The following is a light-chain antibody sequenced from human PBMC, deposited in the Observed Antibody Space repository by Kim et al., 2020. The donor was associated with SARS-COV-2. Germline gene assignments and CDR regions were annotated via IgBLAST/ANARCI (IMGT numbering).Light chain of an antibody. CDR1: SHNIGNNY. CDR2: DNN. V-gene: IGLV1-51*01. J-gene: IGLJ2*01. Sequence: QSVLTQPPSVSAAPGQKVTISCSGSSHNIGNNYVSWYQQLPGTAPKLLIYDNNKRPSGIPDRFSGSKSDTSATLGIIGLQTADEADYYCGTWDSSLPAWVVGGGTQLTVL. CDR3: GTWDSSLPAWV.